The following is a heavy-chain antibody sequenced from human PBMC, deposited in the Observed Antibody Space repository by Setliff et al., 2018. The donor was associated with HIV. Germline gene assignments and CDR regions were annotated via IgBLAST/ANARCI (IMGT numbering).Heavy chain of an antibody. V-gene: IGHV4-31*02. Sequence: SETLSLTCIVSGGSISSGGYYWSWIRQHPGKGLEWIGYIYYSGSTYYNSSLKSRVTISVDTSKNQFSLKLSSVTAADTAVYYCARENYDSSMDVWGQGTTVTVTS. D-gene: IGHD3-3*01. J-gene: IGHJ6*02. CDR1: GGSISSGGYY. CDR2: IYYSGST. CDR3: ARENYDSSMDV.